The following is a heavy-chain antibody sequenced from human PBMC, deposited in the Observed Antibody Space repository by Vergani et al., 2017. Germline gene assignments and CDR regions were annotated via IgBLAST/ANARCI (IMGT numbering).Heavy chain of an antibody. V-gene: IGHV5-51*01. CDR2: INPIDSKI. D-gene: IGHD2-21*01. J-gene: IGHJ4*02. Sequence: EVMLVQSGAEVKKPGESLKISCKYSKSSFISNEIAWVRQMSRKGLQWMGNINPIDSKIAYSPSFQGQAIMSLDKSITTAYLQWRSLKASDTAIYYCTRHVPCGDGACLHCDHWGQGTQVTVSS. CDR1: KSSFISNE. CDR3: TRHVPCGDGACLHCDH.